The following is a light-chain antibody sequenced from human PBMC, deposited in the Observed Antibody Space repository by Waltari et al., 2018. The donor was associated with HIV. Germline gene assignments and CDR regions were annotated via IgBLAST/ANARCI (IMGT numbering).Light chain of an antibody. CDR1: SSDVADYNH. J-gene: IGLJ3*02. V-gene: IGLV2-11*01. CDR3: CSYGGSYMV. CDR2: DVS. Sequence: VSGSPGPSVTIPSTGTSSDVADYNHVSWYQHHPGKAPKFMIYDVSKPPSGVPDRFARSKSGNTASLTISGLQAEDEADYYCCSYGGSYMVFGGGTKLTVL.